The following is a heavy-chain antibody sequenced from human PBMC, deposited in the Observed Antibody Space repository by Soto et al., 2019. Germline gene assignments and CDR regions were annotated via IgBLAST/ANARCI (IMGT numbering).Heavy chain of an antibody. CDR1: GFSLITSGVG. CDR3: AHTMAPRIFDY. Sequence: QITLKEAGPTLVKPTQTLTLTCSFSGFSLITSGVGVGWIRQPPGKALEWLALIYWDDDKGYSTSLKSRLTITKATSRTQVVLTMTNMDPADTATYYCAHTMAPRIFDYWGQGPLVTVSS. CDR2: IYWDDDK. V-gene: IGHV2-5*02. J-gene: IGHJ4*02.